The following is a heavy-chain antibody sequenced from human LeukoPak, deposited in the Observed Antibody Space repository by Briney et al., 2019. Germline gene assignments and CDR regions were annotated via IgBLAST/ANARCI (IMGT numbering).Heavy chain of an antibody. V-gene: IGHV3-11*01. J-gene: IGHJ4*02. Sequence: PGGSLRLSCVASGFRFSDHYMTWIRQAPGKGLEWISYIRGDGGRTYYGDSGKGRFTISRDNAKRTVDLQMNSLRADDTAIYYCGRSVMTAAGAIDYWGQGTLVTVSS. CDR2: IRGDGGRT. CDR3: GRSVMTAAGAIDY. CDR1: GFRFSDHY. D-gene: IGHD6-25*01.